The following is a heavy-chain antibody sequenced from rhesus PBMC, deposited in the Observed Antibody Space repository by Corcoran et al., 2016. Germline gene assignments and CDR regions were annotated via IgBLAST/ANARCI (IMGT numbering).Heavy chain of an antibody. CDR3: ARNLRSSGWSRYYFDY. V-gene: IGHV4-81*01. D-gene: IGHD6S26*01. CDR1: GGSIGGYY. Sequence: QVQLQESGPGVVKPSETLSLTCAVSGGSIGGYYWSWIRQAPGKGLEGIGNIDGNIAGPTHHPSRKSRVTSSKDASKNQFSLKLSSVTSADTGVYYCARNLRSSGWSRYYFDYWGQGVLVTVSS. J-gene: IGHJ4*01. CDR2: IDGNIAGP.